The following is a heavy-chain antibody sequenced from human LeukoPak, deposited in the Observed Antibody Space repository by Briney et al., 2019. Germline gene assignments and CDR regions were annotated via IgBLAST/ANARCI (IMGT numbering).Heavy chain of an antibody. CDR2: ISYDGPNK. V-gene: IGHV3-30*18. J-gene: IGHJ4*02. CDR1: GFTLSSYG. Sequence: GRSLRLSCAASGFTLSSYGTHWVRQAPGKGLGWVAVISYDGPNKYYADSVKGRFTISRDDSKSTLYLQMNSLRAEDTAVYYCAKEKLPSGYSFLTDYWGQGTLVTVSS. D-gene: IGHD5-18*01. CDR3: AKEKLPSGYSFLTDY.